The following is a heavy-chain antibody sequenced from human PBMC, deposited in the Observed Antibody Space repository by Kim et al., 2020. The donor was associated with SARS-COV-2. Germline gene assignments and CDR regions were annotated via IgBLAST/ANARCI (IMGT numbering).Heavy chain of an antibody. CDR1: GYTFTDYY. V-gene: IGHV1-2*02. D-gene: IGHD3-3*01. J-gene: IGHJ4*02. CDR2: INPYSGDT. CDR3: ARSAHFWSGHYLDF. Sequence: ASVKVSCKASGYTFTDYYIHWVRQVPGQGLEWMGWINPYSGDTTYAQKFQGRVTMTRDTSISTPYVELSSLRSDDTAVYYCARSAHFWSGHYLDFWGQGTLITV.